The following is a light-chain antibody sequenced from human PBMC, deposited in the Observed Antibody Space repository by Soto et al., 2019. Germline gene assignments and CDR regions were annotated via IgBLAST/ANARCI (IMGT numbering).Light chain of an antibody. Sequence: QSALTQPASVSGSPGQSTTISCTGTSSDVRGCNYVSWYQQHPGKAPKLMIYDVSNRPSGVSNRFSGSKSGNTASLTISGLQAEDEADYYCSSYTSSSTRVFGTGTKLTVL. J-gene: IGLJ1*01. CDR2: DVS. CDR3: SSYTSSSTRV. V-gene: IGLV2-14*01. CDR1: SSDVRGCNY.